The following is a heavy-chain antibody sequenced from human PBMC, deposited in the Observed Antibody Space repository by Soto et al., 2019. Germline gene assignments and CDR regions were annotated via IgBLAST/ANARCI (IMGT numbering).Heavy chain of an antibody. CDR2: IIPIFGTA. V-gene: IGHV1-69*13. CDR1: GGTFSSYA. J-gene: IGHJ6*02. D-gene: IGHD2-2*01. Sequence: SVKVSCKASGGTFSSYAISWVRQAPGQGLEWMGGIIPIFGTANYAQKFQGRVTITADESTSTAYMELSSPRAEDTAVYYCARDLLVDPAGNGGVYYFSGMEPWGHGTTVT. CDR3: ARDLLVDPAGNGGVYYFSGMEP.